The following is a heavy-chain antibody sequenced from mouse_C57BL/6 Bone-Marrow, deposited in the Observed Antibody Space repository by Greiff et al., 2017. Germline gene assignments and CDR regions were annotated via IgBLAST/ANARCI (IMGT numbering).Heavy chain of an antibody. CDR3: ARGPPTVVEPWFAY. V-gene: IGHV1-55*01. CDR2: IYPGSGSP. D-gene: IGHD1-1*01. Sequence: QVQLKQPGAELVKPGASVKMSCKASGYTFTSYWITWVKQRPGQGLEWIGDIYPGSGSPNYNEKFKSKATLTVDTSSSTAYMQLSSLTSEDSAVYYCARGPPTVVEPWFAYWGQGTLVTVSA. J-gene: IGHJ3*01. CDR1: GYTFTSYW.